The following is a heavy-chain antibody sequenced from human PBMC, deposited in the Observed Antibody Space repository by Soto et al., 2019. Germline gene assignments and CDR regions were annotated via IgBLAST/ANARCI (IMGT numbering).Heavy chain of an antibody. J-gene: IGHJ4*02. D-gene: IGHD6-19*01. CDR3: ARDGGKSSGWYGPDFDY. Sequence: SETLSLTCSVSGYSISSGYYWGWIRQPPGKGLEWIGSIYHSGSTYYNPSLKSRVTISVDTSKNQFSLKLSSVTAADTAVYYCARDGGKSSGWYGPDFDYWGQGTLVTVSS. CDR1: GYSISSGYY. CDR2: IYHSGST. V-gene: IGHV4-38-2*02.